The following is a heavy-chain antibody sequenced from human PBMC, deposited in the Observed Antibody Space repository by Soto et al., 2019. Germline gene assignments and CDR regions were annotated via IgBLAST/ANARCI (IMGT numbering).Heavy chain of an antibody. V-gene: IGHV4-34*01. Sequence: QVQLQQWGGGLLKPSETLSLTCAVYGGSFSGYYWSWIRQPPGRGLEWIGEINHRGSTNYNPSLKSLVTKSVDTSKNQFSLKLSSVTAADTAVYYGAGIKRRITIFGVVPFLDNWFDPWGQGTLVTVSS. CDR2: INHRGST. D-gene: IGHD3-3*01. J-gene: IGHJ5*02. CDR3: AGIKRRITIFGVVPFLDNWFDP. CDR1: GGSFSGYY.